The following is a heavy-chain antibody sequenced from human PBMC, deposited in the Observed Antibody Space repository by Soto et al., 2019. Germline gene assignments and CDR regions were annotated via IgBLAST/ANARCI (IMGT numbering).Heavy chain of an antibody. D-gene: IGHD3-16*01. Sequence: GGSLRLSCAASGFTFSSYGMHLVRQAPGKGLEWVAVISYDGSNKYYADSVKGRFTISRDNSKNTLYLQMNSLRAEDTAVYYCAGGGPHGYFDYWGQGTLVTVSS. CDR3: AGGGPHGYFDY. CDR2: ISYDGSNK. V-gene: IGHV3-30*03. CDR1: GFTFSSYG. J-gene: IGHJ4*02.